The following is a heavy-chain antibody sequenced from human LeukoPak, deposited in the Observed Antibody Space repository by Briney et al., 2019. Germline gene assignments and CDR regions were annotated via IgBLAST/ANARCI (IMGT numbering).Heavy chain of an antibody. J-gene: IGHJ5*02. D-gene: IGHD3-10*01. V-gene: IGHV3-21*01. CDR2: ISSSSSYI. CDR1: GFTFSSYS. CDR3: ARENLGRGVIKDNWFDP. Sequence: PGGSLRLSCAASGFTFSSYSMNWVRQAPGKGVEWVSSISSSSSYIYYADSVKGRFTISRDNAKNSLYLQMNSLRAEDTAVYYCARENLGRGVIKDNWFDPWGQGTLVTVSS.